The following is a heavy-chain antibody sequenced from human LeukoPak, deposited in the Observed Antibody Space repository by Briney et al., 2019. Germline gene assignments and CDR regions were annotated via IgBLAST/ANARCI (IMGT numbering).Heavy chain of an antibody. D-gene: IGHD4-17*01. CDR3: ARAPGDYGDYEGYFDY. CDR1: GFTFSSYA. CDR2: ISYDGSNK. Sequence: PGGSLSLSCAASGFTFSSYAMHWVRQAPGKGLEWVAVISYDGSNKYYADSVKGRFTISRDNSKNTLYLQMNSLRAEDTAVYYCARAPGDYGDYEGYFDYWGQGTLVTVSS. V-gene: IGHV3-30-3*01. J-gene: IGHJ4*02.